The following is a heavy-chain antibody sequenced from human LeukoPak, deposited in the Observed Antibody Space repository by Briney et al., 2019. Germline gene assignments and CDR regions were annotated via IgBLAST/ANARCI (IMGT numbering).Heavy chain of an antibody. V-gene: IGHV4-34*01. CDR3: ARLGYCSSTSCRDY. D-gene: IGHD2-2*01. CDR2: INHSGST. J-gene: IGHJ4*02. CDR1: GGSISSYY. Sequence: SETLSLTCTVSGGSISSYYWSWIRQPPGKGLEWIGEINHSGSTNYNPSLKSRVTISVDTSKNQFSLKLNSVTAADTAVYYCARLGYCSSTSCRDYWGQGTLVTVSS.